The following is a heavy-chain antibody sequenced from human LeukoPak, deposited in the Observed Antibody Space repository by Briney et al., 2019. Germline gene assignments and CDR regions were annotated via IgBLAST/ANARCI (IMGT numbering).Heavy chain of an antibody. V-gene: IGHV1-8*01. Sequence: ASVKVSCKASRYTFTSYDINWVRQATGQGLEWMGWMNPNSGNTGYAQKFQGRVTMTRNTSISTAYMELSSLRSEDTAVYYCARDGRVSGWYNWFDPWGQGTLVTVSS. CDR1: RYTFTSYD. J-gene: IGHJ5*02. CDR3: ARDGRVSGWYNWFDP. D-gene: IGHD6-19*01. CDR2: MNPNSGNT.